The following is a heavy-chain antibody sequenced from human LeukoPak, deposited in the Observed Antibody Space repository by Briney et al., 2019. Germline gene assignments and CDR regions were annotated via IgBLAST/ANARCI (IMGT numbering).Heavy chain of an antibody. CDR1: GYTFTSYY. V-gene: IGHV1-46*03. CDR2: INPSGGGT. Sequence: ASVKVSCKASGYTFTSYYMHWVRQAPGQGLDWMGMINPSGGGTSYAQKFQGRVTMTRDTSTSTVYMELSSLRSEGTAVYHCARIHDSNYGFDYWGQGTLVTVSS. CDR3: ARIHDSNYGFDY. D-gene: IGHD4-11*01. J-gene: IGHJ4*02.